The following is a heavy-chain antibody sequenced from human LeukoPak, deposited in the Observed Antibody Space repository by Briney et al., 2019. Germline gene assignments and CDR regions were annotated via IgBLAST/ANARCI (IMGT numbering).Heavy chain of an antibody. J-gene: IGHJ3*02. V-gene: IGHV4-39*01. CDR1: GGSISSSSLY. CDR2: IYYTGTT. Sequence: SETLSLTCTVSGGSISSSSLYWNWIRQPPGKGPEWIGSIYYTGTTYYNPSLKSRVTISVDTSRNQFSLKVSSVTAADTAVYYCTRTTPMITFGGVIAHDAFDIWGQGTMVTVSS. CDR3: TRTTPMITFGGVIAHDAFDI. D-gene: IGHD3-16*02.